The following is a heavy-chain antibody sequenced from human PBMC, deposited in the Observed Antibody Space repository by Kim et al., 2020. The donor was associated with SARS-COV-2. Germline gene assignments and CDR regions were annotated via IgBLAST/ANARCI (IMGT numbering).Heavy chain of an antibody. CDR3: ATDWGSYRENWFDP. Sequence: SETLSLTCTVSGGSISSSSYYWGWIRQPPGKGLEWIGSIYYSGSTYYNPSLKSRVTISVDTSKNQFSLKLSSVTAADTAVYYCATDWGSYRENWFDPWGQGTLVTVSS. CDR1: GGSISSSSYY. D-gene: IGHD3-16*02. J-gene: IGHJ5*02. CDR2: IYYSGST. V-gene: IGHV4-39*02.